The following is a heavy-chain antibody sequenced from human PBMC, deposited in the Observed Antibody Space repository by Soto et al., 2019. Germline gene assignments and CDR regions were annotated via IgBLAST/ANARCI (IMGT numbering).Heavy chain of an antibody. CDR1: GGTFSSYA. J-gene: IGHJ6*02. V-gene: IGHV1-69*06. D-gene: IGHD6-6*01. CDR3: ARGIAARSPYYYYGMDV. CDR2: IIPIFGTA. Sequence: GASVKVSCKASGGTFSSYAISWVRQAPGQGLEWMGGIIPIFGTANYAQKFQGRVTITADKSTSTAHMELSSLRSEDTAVYYCARGIAARSPYYYYGMDVWGQGTTVTVSS.